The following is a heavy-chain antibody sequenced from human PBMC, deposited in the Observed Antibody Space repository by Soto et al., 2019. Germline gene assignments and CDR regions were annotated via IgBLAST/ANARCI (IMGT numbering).Heavy chain of an antibody. Sequence: WASVKVSCKASGGTFSSYAISWVRQAPGQGLEWMGGIIPIFGTANYAQKFQGRVTITADESTSTAYMELSSLRSEDTAVYYCARDGDSSGPQGYYYGMDVWGQGTTVTVSS. CDR2: IIPIFGTA. D-gene: IGHD3-22*01. J-gene: IGHJ6*02. CDR3: ARDGDSSGPQGYYYGMDV. V-gene: IGHV1-69*13. CDR1: GGTFSSYA.